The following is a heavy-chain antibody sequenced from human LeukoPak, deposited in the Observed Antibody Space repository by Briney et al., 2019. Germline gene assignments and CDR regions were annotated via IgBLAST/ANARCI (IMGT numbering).Heavy chain of an antibody. CDR3: ARTNQEEHYYSGMDV. CDR1: GYTFTTDW. J-gene: IGHJ6*02. V-gene: IGHV5-51*01. Sequence: GESLKISCKGSGYTFTTDWIGSVRQMPGKGLEWMGIIYPDDSDTTYSPSFQGQVSISADKSISTAYLQWSSLKASDTAMYYCARTNQEEHYYSGMDVWGQGTTVTVSS. CDR2: IYPDDSDT. D-gene: IGHD1-14*01.